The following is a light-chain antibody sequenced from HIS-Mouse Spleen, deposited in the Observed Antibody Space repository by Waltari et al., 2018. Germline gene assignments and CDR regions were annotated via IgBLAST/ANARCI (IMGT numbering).Light chain of an antibody. Sequence: DIQLTQSPSFLSASVGDRVTIPCRARQGISSYLAWYQQKLGKAPKLLIYAASTLQSGVPSRFSGSGSGTEFTLTISSLQPEDFATYYGQQLNSYPPTFGQGTKVEIK. CDR1: QGISSY. J-gene: IGKJ1*01. V-gene: IGKV1-9*01. CDR3: QQLNSYPPT. CDR2: AAS.